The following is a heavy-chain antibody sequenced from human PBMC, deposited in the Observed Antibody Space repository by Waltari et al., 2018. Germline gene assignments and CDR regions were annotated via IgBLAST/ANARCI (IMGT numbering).Heavy chain of an antibody. V-gene: IGHV1-69*08. CDR2: ITPIFGTA. Sequence: QVQLVQSGAEVKKPGSSVTVSCKASGGTFSSYAISWVRQAPGHGLEWMGRITPIFGTANYAHKFQGRVTITADKSTSTADMELSSLRSEDTAVYYCARSPTPNYYDSSGYKTAFDIWGQGTMVTVSS. D-gene: IGHD3-22*01. CDR3: ARSPTPNYYDSSGYKTAFDI. J-gene: IGHJ3*02. CDR1: GGTFSSYA.